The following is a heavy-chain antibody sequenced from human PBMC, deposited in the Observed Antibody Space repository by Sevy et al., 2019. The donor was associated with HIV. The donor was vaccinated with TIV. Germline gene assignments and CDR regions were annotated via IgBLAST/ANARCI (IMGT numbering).Heavy chain of an antibody. CDR1: GFTFSSYS. CDR3: ASLWYYYDSSGWDAFDI. D-gene: IGHD3-22*01. J-gene: IGHJ3*02. CDR2: ISSSSSYI. V-gene: IGHV3-21*01. Sequence: GGSLRLSCAASGFTFSSYSMNRVRQAPGKGLEWVSSISSSSSYIYYADSVKGRFTISRDNAKNSLYLQMNSLRAEDTAVYYCASLWYYYDSSGWDAFDIWGQGTMVTVSS.